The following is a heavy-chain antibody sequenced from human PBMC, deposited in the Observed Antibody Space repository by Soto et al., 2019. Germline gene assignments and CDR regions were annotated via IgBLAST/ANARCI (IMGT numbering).Heavy chain of an antibody. CDR3: ARATREHDAFDI. D-gene: IGHD1-1*01. CDR1: GFTFSSYW. J-gene: IGHJ3*02. CDR2: IKQDGSEK. V-gene: IGHV3-7*04. Sequence: GSLLLACSASGFTFSSYWMSWVRQAPGKGLEWVANIKQDGSEKYYVDSVKGRFTISRDNAKNSLYLQMNSLRAEDTAVYYCARATREHDAFDIWGQGTMVNVSS.